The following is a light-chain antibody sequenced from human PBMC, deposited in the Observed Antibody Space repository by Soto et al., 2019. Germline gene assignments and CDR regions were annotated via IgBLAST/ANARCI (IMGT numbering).Light chain of an antibody. Sequence: EIELTQSPATLSVTPGERATLSCRASQSVGSNLAWYQQNPGQAPRVLIYGASTRATGIPARFSGSGSGTEFTLTISSLQSEDFAVYHCQHYNNWPPTWTFGQGTKVEVK. CDR1: QSVGSN. CDR3: QHYNNWPPTWT. CDR2: GAS. J-gene: IGKJ1*01. V-gene: IGKV3-15*01.